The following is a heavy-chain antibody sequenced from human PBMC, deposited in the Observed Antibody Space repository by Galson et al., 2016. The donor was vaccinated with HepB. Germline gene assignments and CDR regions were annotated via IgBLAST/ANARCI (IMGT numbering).Heavy chain of an antibody. CDR2: IHSSGTS. Sequence: SETLSLTCTVSGDSISNVGRHWGWFRQSPEMGLEYIGSIHSSGTSYYNPSLTSRVTVSADMSRNQFFLSLTSVTAADTAIYYCVSLGTAAAVANRRGSVYWGQGTRVTVSS. J-gene: IGHJ4*02. V-gene: IGHV4-39*01. CDR1: GDSISNVGRH. D-gene: IGHD6-13*01. CDR3: VSLGTAAAVANRRGSVY.